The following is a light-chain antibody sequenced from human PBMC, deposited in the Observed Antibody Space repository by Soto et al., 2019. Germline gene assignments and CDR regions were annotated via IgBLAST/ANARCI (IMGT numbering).Light chain of an antibody. V-gene: IGLV2-11*01. J-gene: IGLJ3*02. Sequence: QSVLTQPGSVSGSPGQSVTISCTGTSSDVGGYNYVSWYQQHPGKAPKLMIYDVSKRPSGVPDRFSGSKSGNTASLTISGLQAEDEADYYCCSYAGSYTVFGGGTKVTVL. CDR1: SSDVGGYNY. CDR2: DVS. CDR3: CSYAGSYTV.